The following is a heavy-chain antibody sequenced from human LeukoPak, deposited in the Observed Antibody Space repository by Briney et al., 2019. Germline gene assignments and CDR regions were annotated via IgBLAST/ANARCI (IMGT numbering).Heavy chain of an antibody. Sequence: SETLSLTCTVSGGSISSGSYYWSWIRQPAGKGLEWIGRIYTSGSTNYNPSLKSRVTISVDTSKNQFSLKLSSVTAADTAVYYCAREGYDSSGYYYDWFDPWGQGTLVTVSS. J-gene: IGHJ5*02. CDR2: IYTSGST. CDR3: AREGYDSSGYYYDWFDP. D-gene: IGHD3-22*01. CDR1: GGSISSGSYY. V-gene: IGHV4-61*02.